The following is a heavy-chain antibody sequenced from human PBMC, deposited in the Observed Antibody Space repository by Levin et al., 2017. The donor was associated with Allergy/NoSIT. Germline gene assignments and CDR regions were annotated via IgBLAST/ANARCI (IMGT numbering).Heavy chain of an antibody. CDR2: INSDGSST. J-gene: IGHJ4*02. V-gene: IGHV3-74*01. CDR1: GFTFSSYW. CDR3: ARVPNSSGWYGAY. D-gene: IGHD6-19*01. Sequence: LSLTCAASGFTFSSYWMHWVRQAPGKGLVCVSRINSDGSSTFYADSVKGRFTISRDNAKNMLYLQMNSLRAEDTAVYFCARVPNSSGWYGAYWGQGTLLTVSS.